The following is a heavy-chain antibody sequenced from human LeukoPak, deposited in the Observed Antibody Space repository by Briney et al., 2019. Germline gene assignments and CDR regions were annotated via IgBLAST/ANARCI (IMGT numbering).Heavy chain of an antibody. CDR3: ARAQPYYYYYGMDV. J-gene: IGHJ6*02. V-gene: IGHV1-2*02. CDR2: INPNSGGT. Sequence: ASVKVSCKASGYTFSDYYLHWVRQAPGQGLEWMGWINPNSGGTNYAQKFQGRVTMTRDMSISTAYMELSRLRSDDTAVYYCARAQPYYYYYGMDVWGQGTTVTVSS. CDR1: GYTFSDYY.